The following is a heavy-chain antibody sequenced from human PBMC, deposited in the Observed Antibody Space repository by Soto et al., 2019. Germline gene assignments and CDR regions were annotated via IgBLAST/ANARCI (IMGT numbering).Heavy chain of an antibody. Sequence: EVQLVESGGGLVKPGGSLRLSCAASGFTFSSYSMNWVRQAPGKGLEWVSSISSSGSTIYYADSVKGRFTISRDNAKNSLYLQMNSLRAEDTAVYYCAREPGVRWIQLYGMDVWGQGTTVTVSS. CDR2: ISSSGSTI. CDR1: GFTFSSYS. D-gene: IGHD5-18*01. CDR3: AREPGVRWIQLYGMDV. V-gene: IGHV3-21*04. J-gene: IGHJ6*02.